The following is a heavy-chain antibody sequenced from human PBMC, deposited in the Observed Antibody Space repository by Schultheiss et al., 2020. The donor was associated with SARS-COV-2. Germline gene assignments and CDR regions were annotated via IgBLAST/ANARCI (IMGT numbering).Heavy chain of an antibody. CDR2: INPSGGST. Sequence: ASVKVSCKASGYTFTSYYMHWVRQAPGQGLEWMGIINPSGGSTSYAQKFQGRVTMTRDTSISTAYMELSRLRSDDTAVYYCARDRHYYDFWSGFYGMDVWGQGTTVTVSS. CDR1: GYTFTSYY. J-gene: IGHJ6*02. CDR3: ARDRHYYDFWSGFYGMDV. V-gene: IGHV1-46*01. D-gene: IGHD3-3*01.